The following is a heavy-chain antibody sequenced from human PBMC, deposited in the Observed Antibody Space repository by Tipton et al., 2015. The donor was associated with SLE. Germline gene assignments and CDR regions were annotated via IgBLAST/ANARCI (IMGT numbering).Heavy chain of an antibody. CDR1: GFTLPSFW. V-gene: IGHV3-74*01. Sequence: SLRLSCAASGFTLPSFWMPWVRQAPGKGLVWVSRINERGSVTSHGDSVKGRFTISRDDAKNTLYLQMNSLRAEDTAVYYCVSDPPGSGWAFDNWGQGARVTVSS. CDR3: VSDPPGSGWAFDN. J-gene: IGHJ4*02. CDR2: INERGSVT. D-gene: IGHD6-19*01.